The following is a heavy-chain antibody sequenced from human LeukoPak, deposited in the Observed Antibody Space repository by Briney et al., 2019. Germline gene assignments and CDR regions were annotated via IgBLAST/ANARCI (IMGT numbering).Heavy chain of an antibody. J-gene: IGHJ5*02. CDR1: AFIFSGHW. V-gene: IGHV3-7*03. Sequence: GGSLRLSCEASAFIFSGHWLNWVRQTPGKGLEWVASIKEDGSERQYVDSVKGRFIISRDNTKASLFLQLNSLRAEDTAVYYCARDTGYSSSWYLQETNWFDPWGQGTLVTVSS. D-gene: IGHD6-13*01. CDR2: IKEDGSER. CDR3: ARDTGYSSSWYLQETNWFDP.